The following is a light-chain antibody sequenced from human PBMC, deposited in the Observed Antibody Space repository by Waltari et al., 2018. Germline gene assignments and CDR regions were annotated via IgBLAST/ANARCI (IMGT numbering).Light chain of an antibody. CDR2: LAS. J-gene: IGKJ4*01. Sequence: DIVMTQSPDSLTVSLGERATINCKSSQSLLYSSNNKNYLAWYQRRPGQPPKLLIYLASTRETGVPDRFSGSGSATDFTLTISSLQAEDVALYYCQQYYTTPLTFGGGTKVEIK. CDR3: QQYYTTPLT. V-gene: IGKV4-1*01. CDR1: QSLLYSSNNKNY.